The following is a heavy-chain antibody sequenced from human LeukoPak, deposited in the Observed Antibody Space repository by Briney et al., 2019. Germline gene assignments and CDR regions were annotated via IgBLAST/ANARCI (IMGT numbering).Heavy chain of an antibody. CDR1: GGTFSSYA. V-gene: IGHV1-69*13. Sequence: VASVKVSCKASGGTFSSYAISWVRQAPGQGLEWMGGIIPIFGTANYAQKFQGRVTITADESTSTAYMELSSLRSEDTAVYYCAREGHYYDSRTNAFDTWGQGTMVTVSS. CDR3: AREGHYYDSRTNAFDT. CDR2: IIPIFGTA. D-gene: IGHD3-22*01. J-gene: IGHJ3*02.